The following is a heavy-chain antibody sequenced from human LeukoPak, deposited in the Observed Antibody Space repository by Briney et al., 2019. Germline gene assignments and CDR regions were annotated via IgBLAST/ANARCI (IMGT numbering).Heavy chain of an antibody. CDR2: INPSGGST. D-gene: IGHD3-22*01. J-gene: IGHJ3*02. CDR3: ARHRLHRIYYDSSGYYHDALDI. CDR1: GYTFTSCY. Sequence: GASVKVSCKASGYTFTSCYMHWVRQAPGQGLEWMGIINPSGGSTSYAQKLQGRVTMTTDTSTSTAYMELRSPRSDDTAVYYCARHRLHRIYYDSSGYYHDALDIWGQGTMITVSS. V-gene: IGHV1-46*01.